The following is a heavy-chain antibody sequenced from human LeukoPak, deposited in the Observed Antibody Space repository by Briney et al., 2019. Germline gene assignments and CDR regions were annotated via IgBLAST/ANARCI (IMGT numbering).Heavy chain of an antibody. CDR3: AKFDGVQLWLPSYYYYMDV. CDR1: RFTFSTYG. D-gene: IGHD5-18*01. Sequence: GGSLRLSCAASRFTFSTYGMHWVRQAPGKGLEWVAFIRYDESDKYYAGSVKGRFTISRDNSKNTLYLQMNSLTAEDTAVYYCAKFDGVQLWLPSYYYYMDVWGKGTTVTVSS. V-gene: IGHV3-30*02. J-gene: IGHJ6*03. CDR2: IRYDESDK.